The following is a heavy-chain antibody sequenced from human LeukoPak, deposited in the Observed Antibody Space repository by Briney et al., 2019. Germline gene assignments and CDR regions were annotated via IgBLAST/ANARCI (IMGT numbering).Heavy chain of an antibody. CDR3: ARGWGTTVTTQDPLRF. Sequence: GGSLRLSCAASGFTFSSYSMNWVRQAPGKGLEGVSSISSSSSYIYYADSGKGRFTISRDNAKNSLYLQMNSLRAEDTAVYYCARGWGTTVTTQDPLRFWGQGTLVTVSS. CDR1: GFTFSSYS. J-gene: IGHJ4*02. CDR2: ISSSSSYI. V-gene: IGHV3-21*01. D-gene: IGHD4-17*01.